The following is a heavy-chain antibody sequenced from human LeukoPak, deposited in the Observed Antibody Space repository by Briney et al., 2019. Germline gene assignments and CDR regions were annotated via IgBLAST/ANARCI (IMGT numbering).Heavy chain of an antibody. CDR1: GFTVSSNY. V-gene: IGHV3-66*01. D-gene: IGHD4-17*01. CDR2: IYSGGST. CDR3: ARGATAETRHLDY. J-gene: IGHJ4*02. Sequence: GGSLRLSCAASGFTVSSNYMSWVRQAPGKGLEWVSVIYSGGSTYYADSVKGRFTISRDNSKNTLYLQMNSLRDEDTAVYYCARGATAETRHLDYWGPGTLVTVSS.